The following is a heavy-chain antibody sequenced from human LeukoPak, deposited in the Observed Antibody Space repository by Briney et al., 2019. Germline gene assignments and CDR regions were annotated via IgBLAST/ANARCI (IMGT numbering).Heavy chain of an antibody. CDR3: ARVSLAAAGTFYYYYGMDV. Sequence: GESLKISCKGSGYSFTSYWIGWVSQMPGKGLEWMGIIYPGDSDTRYSPSFQGQVTISADKSISTAYLQWSSLKASDTAMYYCARVSLAAAGTFYYYYGMDVWGQGTTVTVSS. CDR1: GYSFTSYW. J-gene: IGHJ6*02. CDR2: IYPGDSDT. D-gene: IGHD6-13*01. V-gene: IGHV5-51*01.